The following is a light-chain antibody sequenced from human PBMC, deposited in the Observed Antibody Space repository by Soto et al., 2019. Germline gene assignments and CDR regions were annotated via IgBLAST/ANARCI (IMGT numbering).Light chain of an antibody. CDR2: GNS. CDR1: SSNIGAGYD. V-gene: IGLV1-40*01. J-gene: IGLJ2*01. Sequence: QSVLTQPPSVSGAPGQRVTISCTGSSSNIGAGYDVHWYQQLPGTAPKLLIYGNSNRPSGVPDRFSGSKSGTSASLAITGLQAEDEADYYCQPYDSSLRGVVFGGGTKVTVL. CDR3: QPYDSSLRGVV.